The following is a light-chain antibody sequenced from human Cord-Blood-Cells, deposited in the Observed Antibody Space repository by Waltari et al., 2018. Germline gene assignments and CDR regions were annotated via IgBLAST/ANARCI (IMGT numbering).Light chain of an antibody. CDR2: DVS. J-gene: IGLJ3*02. CDR1: SSDVGGYNS. V-gene: IGLV2-14*01. CDR3: SSYTSSSTWV. Sequence: QSALTQPASVSGSPGQSTTISCTGTSSDVGGYNSVSWDQQHQGKAPNLMIYDVSKRPSGFSNRFSGSKSGNTASLTISGLQAEDEADYYCSSYTSSSTWVFGGGTKLTVL.